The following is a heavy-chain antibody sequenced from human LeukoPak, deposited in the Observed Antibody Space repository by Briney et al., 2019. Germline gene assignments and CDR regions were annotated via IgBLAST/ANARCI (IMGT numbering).Heavy chain of an antibody. J-gene: IGHJ3*02. V-gene: IGHV4-59*08. D-gene: IGHD5-24*01. CDR3: ARHVTISGPYDASDI. CDR1: GDSISSYY. Sequence: SETLSLTCTVSGDSISSYYWSWIRQPPGKGLEWIWDIYYSGGTDYNPSLKSRVTISVDTSKNQFSLKLRSVTAADTAVYYCARHVTISGPYDASDIWGQGTMVTVSP. CDR2: IYYSGGT.